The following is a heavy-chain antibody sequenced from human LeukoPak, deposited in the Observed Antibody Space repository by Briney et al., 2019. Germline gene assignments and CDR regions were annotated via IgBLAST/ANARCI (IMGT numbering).Heavy chain of an antibody. D-gene: IGHD4-17*01. Sequence: GGSLRLSCAASGFTFSSYGMHWVRQAPGKGLEWVAVISYDGSNKYYADSVKGRFTISRDNSKNTLYLQMNSLRAEDTAVYYCARSAPTVTTYYYYMDVWGKGTTVTVSS. V-gene: IGHV3-30*03. CDR2: ISYDGSNK. CDR1: GFTFSSYG. J-gene: IGHJ6*03. CDR3: ARSAPTVTTYYYYMDV.